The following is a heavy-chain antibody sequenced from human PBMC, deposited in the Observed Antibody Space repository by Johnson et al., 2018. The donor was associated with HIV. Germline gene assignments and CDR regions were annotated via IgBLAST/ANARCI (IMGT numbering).Heavy chain of an antibody. Sequence: VQLVESGGGLVQPGGSLRLSCAASGFSVSSNYMSWVRQAPGKGLEWVSVISSGGDTYYADSVRGRFTISRDNSKNTPYLQMNRLGAEDTAVDYCARACRDGYTCDAFDIWGQGTMVTVSS. CDR1: GFSVSSNY. V-gene: IGHV3-66*01. CDR2: ISSGGDT. J-gene: IGHJ3*02. D-gene: IGHD5-24*01. CDR3: ARACRDGYTCDAFDI.